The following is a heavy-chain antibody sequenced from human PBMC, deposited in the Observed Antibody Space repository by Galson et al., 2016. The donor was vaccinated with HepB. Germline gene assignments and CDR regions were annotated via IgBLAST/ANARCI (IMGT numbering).Heavy chain of an antibody. D-gene: IGHD2-2*02. V-gene: IGHV3-33*01. CDR2: IWYDGSNK. CDR1: GFTFSSYG. Sequence: SLRLSCAASGFTFSSYGMHWVRQAPGKGLEWVAVIWYDGSNKYYADSVKGRFTISRDNSKNTLYLQMNSLRAEDTAVYYCARGGCSSTSCYRGRYYYYYYRDVWGKGTTVTVSS. CDR3: ARGGCSSTSCYRGRYYYYYYRDV. J-gene: IGHJ6*03.